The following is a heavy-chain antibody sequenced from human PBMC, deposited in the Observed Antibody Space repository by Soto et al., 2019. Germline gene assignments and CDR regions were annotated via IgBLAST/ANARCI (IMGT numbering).Heavy chain of an antibody. CDR3: SRGANRYFDWLLLNYYYGMDV. CDR1: GFTFSSYW. V-gene: IGHV3-7*01. CDR2: IKQDGSEK. Sequence: GGSLRLSCAASGFTFSSYWMSWVRQAPGKGLEWVANIKQDGSEKYYVDSVKGRFTISRDNAKNSLYLQMNSLRAEDTAVYYCSRGANRYFDWLLLNYYYGMDVWGQGTTVTVSS. D-gene: IGHD3-9*01. J-gene: IGHJ6*02.